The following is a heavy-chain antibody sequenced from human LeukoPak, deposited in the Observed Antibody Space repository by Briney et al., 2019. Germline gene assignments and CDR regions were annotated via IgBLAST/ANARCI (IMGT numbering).Heavy chain of an antibody. D-gene: IGHD3-10*01. V-gene: IGHV4-34*01. CDR3: ARHREFLYYFDY. J-gene: IGHJ4*02. CDR1: GGSFSGYY. CDR2: INHSGST. Sequence: SETLSLTCAVYGGSFSGYYWSWIRQPPGKGLEWIGEINHSGSTNYNPSLKSRVTISVDTSKNQFSLKLSSVTTADTAVYYCARHREFLYYFDYWGQGTLVTVSS.